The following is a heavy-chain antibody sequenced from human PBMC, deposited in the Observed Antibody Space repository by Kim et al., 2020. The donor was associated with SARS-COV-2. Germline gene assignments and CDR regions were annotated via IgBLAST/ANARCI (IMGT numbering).Heavy chain of an antibody. CDR1: FQLSNHA. CDR3: ARLSSDASGPYDL. J-gene: IGHJ1*01. D-gene: IGHD3-22*01. CDR2: ISGSGGGT. V-gene: IGHV3-23*01. Sequence: GGSLRLSCVASGFQLSNHAVTWVRQSPGRGLEWVSMISGSGGGTRYADAVKGRFSMSRDNGADTVSLPMSSLRGDDTALYLCARLSSDASGPYDLWGRGSLVT.